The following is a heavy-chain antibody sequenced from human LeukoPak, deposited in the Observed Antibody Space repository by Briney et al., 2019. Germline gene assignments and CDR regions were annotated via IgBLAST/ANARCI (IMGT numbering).Heavy chain of an antibody. V-gene: IGHV1-2*02. D-gene: IGHD2-15*01. CDR1: GYIFTDYY. CDR2: INPNSGGT. J-gene: IGHJ5*02. Sequence: ASVKVSCKASGYIFTDYYMHWVRQAPGQGREWMGWINPNSGGTNSAQKFQGRVTMTRDTSISTAYMELSRLRSDDTAVYYCARVGCTGGSCYGWFDPWGQGTLVTVSS. CDR3: ARVGCTGGSCYGWFDP.